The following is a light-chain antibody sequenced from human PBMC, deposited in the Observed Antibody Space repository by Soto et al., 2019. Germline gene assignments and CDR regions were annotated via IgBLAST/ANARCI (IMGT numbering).Light chain of an antibody. J-gene: IGLJ2*01. CDR2: GNS. Sequence: QSVLTQPPSVSGAPGQRVTISCTGRSSNIGAGYDVHWYQQLPGTAPKVLIYGNSNRPAGVPDRFSGSKSGTSASLAITGLQAEDEADYYCQSYDRSLSGSVVFGGGTKLTVL. V-gene: IGLV1-40*01. CDR1: SSNIGAGYD. CDR3: QSYDRSLSGSVV.